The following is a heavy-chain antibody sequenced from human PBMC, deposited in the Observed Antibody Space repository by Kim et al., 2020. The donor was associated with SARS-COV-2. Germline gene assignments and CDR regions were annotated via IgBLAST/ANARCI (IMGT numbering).Heavy chain of an antibody. CDR3: ATHLRPFDN. CDR1: GASISSLNYY. CDR2: VYSGNS. J-gene: IGHJ4*02. Sequence: SETLSLTCSVSGASISSLNYYWGWVRQPPGKGLEWIGSVYSGNSFYNPSLRSRLTMSVDTSKNLLSLRLTSVTTADTAVYYCATHLRPFDNWVQGTLVTV. V-gene: IGHV4-39*01.